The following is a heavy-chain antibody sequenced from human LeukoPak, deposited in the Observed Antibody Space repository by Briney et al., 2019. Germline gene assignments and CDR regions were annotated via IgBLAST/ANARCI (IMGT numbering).Heavy chain of an antibody. J-gene: IGHJ5*02. CDR2: IYSCVYT. V-gene: IGHV4-39*01. CDR3: ARGSDDYKLGNH. D-gene: IGHD5-24*01. CDR1: GDSFDNSYC. Sequence: SETLPLSCSVSGDSFDNSYCWTWVRQPPGKRPEWIGTIYSCVYTYYNPSLRSRATISGDTSRNLFSLKLISVTAADTAVYYCARGSDDYKLGNHWGHGTLVTVSS.